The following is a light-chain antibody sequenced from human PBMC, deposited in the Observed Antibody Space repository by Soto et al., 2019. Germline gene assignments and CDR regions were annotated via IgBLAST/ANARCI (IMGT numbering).Light chain of an antibody. J-gene: IGKJ1*01. CDR2: KAS. CDR1: QSISRW. Sequence: DFQMSQSPSTFSASVGDRVAITCRASQSISRWLAWYQQKPGKAPKLLIYKASTLKSGVPSRFSGSGSGTEFTLTISSLQPDDFATYFCHQYDTYSFGQGTKVDI. CDR3: HQYDTYS. V-gene: IGKV1-5*03.